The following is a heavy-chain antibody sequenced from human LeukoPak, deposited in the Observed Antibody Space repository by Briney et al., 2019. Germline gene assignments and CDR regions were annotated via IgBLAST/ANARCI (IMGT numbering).Heavy chain of an antibody. Sequence: NSSETLSLTCTVSGGSTSSYYWSWIRQPPGKGLEWIAHMYYSGSTNYNPSLKSRVTISVDTSKNQFSLKVSSVTAADTAVYYCARFDANWRRFGYWGQGTLVTVSS. J-gene: IGHJ4*02. CDR1: GGSTSSYY. CDR2: MYYSGST. V-gene: IGHV4-59*01. D-gene: IGHD1-1*01. CDR3: ARFDANWRRFGY.